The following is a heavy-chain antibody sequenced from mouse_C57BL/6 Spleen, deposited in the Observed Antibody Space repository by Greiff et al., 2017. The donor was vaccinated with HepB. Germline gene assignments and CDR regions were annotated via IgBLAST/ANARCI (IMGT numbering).Heavy chain of an antibody. Sequence: ESGPGMVKPSQSLSLTCTVTGYSITSGYDWHWIRHFPGNKLEWMGYISYSGSTNYNPSLKSRISITHDTSKNHFFLKLNSVTTEDTATYYCARAGLTGTGFAYWGQGTLVTVSA. D-gene: IGHD4-1*01. J-gene: IGHJ3*01. CDR2: ISYSGST. CDR1: GYSITSGYD. V-gene: IGHV3-1*01. CDR3: ARAGLTGTGFAY.